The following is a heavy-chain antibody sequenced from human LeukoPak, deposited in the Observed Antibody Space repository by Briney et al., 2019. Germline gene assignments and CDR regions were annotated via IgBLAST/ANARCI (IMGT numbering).Heavy chain of an antibody. Sequence: GGSLRLSCAASGFTFKYHAMSWVRQAPGKGLEWVSAISGNGGSAYYADSVRGRFTISRDNSENTLYLQMNSLRADDTAVYYCTTDANDYGGTSGYFDLWGRGTLVTVSS. V-gene: IGHV3-23*01. J-gene: IGHJ2*01. CDR3: TTDANDYGGTSGYFDL. CDR2: ISGNGGSA. CDR1: GFTFKYHA. D-gene: IGHD4-23*01.